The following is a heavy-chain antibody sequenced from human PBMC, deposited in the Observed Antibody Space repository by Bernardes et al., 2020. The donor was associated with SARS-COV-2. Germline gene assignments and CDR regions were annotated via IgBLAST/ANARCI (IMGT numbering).Heavy chain of an antibody. CDR1: GFDFTDSW. CDR3: ARSAGMDV. V-gene: IGHV3-7*03. Sequence: GFLQLSCPGSGFDFTDSWMAWVRQAPWKGLEWVANLKRDGSETYYVDSVKGRFTISRDNAKNLVFLQMNSLRAEDTAIFYCARSAGMDVWGQGTMVTVSS. J-gene: IGHJ6*02. CDR2: LKRDGSET.